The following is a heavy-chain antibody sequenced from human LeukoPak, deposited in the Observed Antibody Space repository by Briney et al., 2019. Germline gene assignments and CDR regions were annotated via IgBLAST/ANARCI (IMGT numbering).Heavy chain of an antibody. CDR3: AKGPTYSSSSLFDY. Sequence: GGSLRLSCAASGFTFSIYWIHWVRQAPGKGLVWVSRINSDGSSTSYADSVKGRFTISRDNAKNSLYLQMNSLRPEDMALYYCAKGPTYSSSSLFDYWGQGILVAVSS. J-gene: IGHJ4*02. D-gene: IGHD6-6*01. CDR1: GFTFSIYW. CDR2: INSDGSST. V-gene: IGHV3-74*01.